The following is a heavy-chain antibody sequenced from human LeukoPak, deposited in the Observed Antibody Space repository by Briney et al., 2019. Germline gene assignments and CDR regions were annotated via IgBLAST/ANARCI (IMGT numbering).Heavy chain of an antibody. J-gene: IGHJ5*02. Sequence: SETLSLTCTLSGGSISSSNDCWDWIRQPPGRGLEWIASFYYGGSTYYNPSLKSRVTISADTSKNQVSLKLRSVTAPDTALYYCTRRRAGRLYNWCDPWGQGTLATVSS. V-gene: IGHV4-39*01. CDR2: FYYGGST. CDR3: TRRRAGRLYNWCDP. D-gene: IGHD1-1*01. CDR1: GGSISSSNDC.